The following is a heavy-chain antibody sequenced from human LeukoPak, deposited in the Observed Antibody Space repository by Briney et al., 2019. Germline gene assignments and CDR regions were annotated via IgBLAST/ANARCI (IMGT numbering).Heavy chain of an antibody. CDR3: ARDLRWFGELLPLNWFDP. CDR2: IIPIFGTA. CDR1: GGTFSSYA. J-gene: IGHJ5*02. V-gene: IGHV1-69*13. Sequence: ASVTVSCTASGGTFSSYAISWVRQAPGQGLEWMGGIIPIFGTANYAQKFQGRVTITADESTSTAYMELSSLRSEDTAVYYCARDLRWFGELLPLNWFDPWGQGTLVTVSS. D-gene: IGHD3-10*01.